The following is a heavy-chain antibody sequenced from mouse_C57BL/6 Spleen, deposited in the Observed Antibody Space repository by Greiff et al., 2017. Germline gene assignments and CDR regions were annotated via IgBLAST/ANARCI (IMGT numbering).Heavy chain of an antibody. CDR1: GFTFSDYY. J-gene: IGHJ2*01. D-gene: IGHD4-1*01. CDR3: ARERETGFDY. CDR2: INYDGSST. Sequence: EVQLVESEGGLVQPGSSMKLSCTASGFTFSDYYMAWVRQVPEKGLEWVANINYDGSSTYYLDSLKSRFIISRDNAKNILYLQMSRRKSEDTATYYCARERETGFDYWGQGTTLTVSS. V-gene: IGHV5-16*01.